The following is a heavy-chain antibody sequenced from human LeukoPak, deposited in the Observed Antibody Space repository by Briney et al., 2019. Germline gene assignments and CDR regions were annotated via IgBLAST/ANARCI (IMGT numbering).Heavy chain of an antibody. J-gene: IGHJ6*02. Sequence: SETLSLTCTVSGGSISSYYWSWIRQPAGKGLEWIGYIYYSGSTNYNPSLKSRVTISVDTSKNQFSLKLSSVTAADTAVYYCARAGYDSSGYPYGMDVWGQGTTVTVSS. D-gene: IGHD3-22*01. V-gene: IGHV4-59*01. CDR2: IYYSGST. CDR3: ARAGYDSSGYPYGMDV. CDR1: GGSISSYY.